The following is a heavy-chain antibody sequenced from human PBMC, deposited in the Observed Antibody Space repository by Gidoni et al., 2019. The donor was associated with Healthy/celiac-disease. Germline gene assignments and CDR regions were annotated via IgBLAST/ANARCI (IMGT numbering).Heavy chain of an antibody. D-gene: IGHD2-15*01. V-gene: IGHV3-66*01. Sequence: EVPLVGSGGVLVQPGGSLRLSSAASGFPVSRHATSWVRQAQGKGLEWVSVICSVGSTFSAGAAKGRFTVSSDNSKNTLYLHMNSRGAEDTAVYYCARYAGYCSGGSCYSENYFDYWGQGTLVTVSS. CDR1: GFPVSRHA. J-gene: IGHJ4*02. CDR2: ICSVGST. CDR3: ARYAGYCSGGSCYSENYFDY.